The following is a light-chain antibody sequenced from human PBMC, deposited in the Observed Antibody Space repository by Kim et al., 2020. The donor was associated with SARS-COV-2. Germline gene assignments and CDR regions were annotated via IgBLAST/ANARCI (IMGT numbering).Light chain of an antibody. J-gene: IGKJ2*01. V-gene: IGKV3-20*01. CDR1: QTVTSNF. CDR3: QQYDRSPSYT. Sequence: SHGERATLSRRARQTVTSNFLGWYQQNPGQAPRLLILGTSTRATCIADRFSGSGSGTDFTLPIRRLESEDSAVYYCQQYDRSPSYTCGQGTKLEI. CDR2: GTS.